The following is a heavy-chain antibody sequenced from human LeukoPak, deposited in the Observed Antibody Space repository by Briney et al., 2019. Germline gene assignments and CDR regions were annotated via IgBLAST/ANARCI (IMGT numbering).Heavy chain of an antibody. J-gene: IGHJ4*02. CDR1: GYTLTELS. V-gene: IGHV1-24*01. D-gene: IGHD4-17*01. CDR3: ARDGARSNYGDYVGDY. CDR2: FDPEDGET. Sequence: ASVKVSCKVSGYTLTELSMHWVRQAPGKGLEWMGGFDPEDGETIYAQKFQGRVTMTEDTSTDTAYMELSSLRSEDTAVYYCARDGARSNYGDYVGDYWGQGTLVTVSS.